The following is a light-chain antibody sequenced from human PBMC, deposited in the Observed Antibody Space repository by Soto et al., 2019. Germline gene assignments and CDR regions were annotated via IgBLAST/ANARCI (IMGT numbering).Light chain of an antibody. J-gene: IGKJ5*01. CDR3: EQDYSTLAT. Sequence: DIQMSHCPSSLPEYVGDRVTITFRAAESISRHLNWYQQKPGRAPDLLIYAAYTLQNGVHSRFTGSGSGTEFTLTITGLQLEDFATYYCEQDYSTLATFGQGTRLEIK. CDR2: AAY. CDR1: ESISRH. V-gene: IGKV1-39*01.